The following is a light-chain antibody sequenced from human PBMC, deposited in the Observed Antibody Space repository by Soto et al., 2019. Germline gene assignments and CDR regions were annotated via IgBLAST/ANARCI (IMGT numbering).Light chain of an antibody. Sequence: AIQMTQSPSSLSASVGDRVTITCRASQGIRNDLGWYQQKPGKAPKLLIYDASSLQSGVPSRFSGSGSGADFTLTISSLQPEDFATYYCLQDYNYPYTFGQGTKLEIK. CDR2: DAS. V-gene: IGKV1-6*01. CDR1: QGIRND. CDR3: LQDYNYPYT. J-gene: IGKJ2*01.